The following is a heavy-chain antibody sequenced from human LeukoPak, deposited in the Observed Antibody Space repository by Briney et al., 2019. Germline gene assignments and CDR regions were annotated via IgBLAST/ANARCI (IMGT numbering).Heavy chain of an antibody. CDR3: ARGGFGELYDYFDY. CDR2: IYHSGST. J-gene: IGHJ4*02. CDR1: GGSISSGGYS. Sequence: NPSQTLSLTCAVSGGSISSGGYSWSWIRQPPGKGLEWIGYIYHSGSTYYNPPLKSRVTISVDRSKNQFSLKLSSVTAADTAVYYCARGGFGELYDYFDYWGQGTLVTVSS. D-gene: IGHD3-10*01. V-gene: IGHV4-30-2*01.